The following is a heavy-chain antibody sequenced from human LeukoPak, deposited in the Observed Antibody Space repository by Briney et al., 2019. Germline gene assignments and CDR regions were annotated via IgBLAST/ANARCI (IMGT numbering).Heavy chain of an antibody. Sequence: SETLSLTCTVSGGSISSYYWSWIRQPPGKGLEWIGYIYYSGSTNYNPSLKSRVTISVDTSKNQFSLKLSSVTAADTAVYFCARGAAGTGAADYWGQGTLVTVSS. V-gene: IGHV4-59*01. CDR3: ARGAAGTGAADY. D-gene: IGHD6-13*01. J-gene: IGHJ4*02. CDR2: IYYSGST. CDR1: GGSISSYY.